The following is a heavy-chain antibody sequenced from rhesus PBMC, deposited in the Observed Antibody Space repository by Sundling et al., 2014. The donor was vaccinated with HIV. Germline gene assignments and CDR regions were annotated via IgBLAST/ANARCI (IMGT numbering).Heavy chain of an antibody. CDR2: ISGNSGST. CDR1: GGSFSNYY. D-gene: IGHD3-3*01. V-gene: IGHV4-165*01. CDR3: ARTGPWTGYYSFDY. J-gene: IGHJ4*01. Sequence: QVQLQESGPGLVKPSETLSLTCTVSGGSFSNYYWGWIRQPPGKGLEWIGYISGNSGSTDYNPSLKSRVSILIDISKSQFSLKLSSVTAADTAMYYCARTGPWTGYYSFDYWGQGVLVTVSS.